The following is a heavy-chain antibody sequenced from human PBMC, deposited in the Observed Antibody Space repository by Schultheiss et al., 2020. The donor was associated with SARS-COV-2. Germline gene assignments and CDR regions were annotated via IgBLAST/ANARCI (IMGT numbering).Heavy chain of an antibody. V-gene: IGHV5-10-1*01. CDR2: IDPSDSYT. J-gene: IGHJ6*03. Sequence: GESLKISCKGSGYSFTSYWISWVRQMPGKGLEWMGRIDPSDSYTNYSPSFQGHVTISADKSISTAYLQWSSLKASDTAMYYCARAGYSSSWYEKSYYYMDVWGKGTTVTVSS. CDR3: ARAGYSSSWYEKSYYYMDV. D-gene: IGHD6-13*01. CDR1: GYSFTSYW.